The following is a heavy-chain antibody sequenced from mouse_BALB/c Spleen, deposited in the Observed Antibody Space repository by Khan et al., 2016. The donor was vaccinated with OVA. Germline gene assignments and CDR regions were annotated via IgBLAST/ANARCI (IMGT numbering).Heavy chain of an antibody. V-gene: IGHV3-8*02. CDR1: GDSITSGF. CDR3: ARWAYRYDRYFDV. CDR2: ISSSGAT. D-gene: IGHD2-14*01. Sequence: MQLEESGPSLVKPSQTLSLTCSVAGDSITSGFWNWIRKFPGNKLEYMGYISSSGATYYSPSLKSRISITRHTSNNQYYLQLNSVTTEDTATYYCARWAYRYDRYFDVWGAGTTVTVSS. J-gene: IGHJ1*01.